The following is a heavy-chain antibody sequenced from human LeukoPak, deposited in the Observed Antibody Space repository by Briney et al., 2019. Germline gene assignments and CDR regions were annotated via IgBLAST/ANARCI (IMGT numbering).Heavy chain of an antibody. Sequence: ASVTVSCKASGYTFTSYAMHWVRQAPGQRLEWMGRINAGNGNTKYSQKFQGRVTITRDTSASTAYMELSSLRSEDTAVYYCARRIPNYGGFDYWGQGTPVTVSS. CDR3: ARRIPNYGGFDY. CDR2: INAGNGNT. D-gene: IGHD4-23*01. J-gene: IGHJ4*02. CDR1: GYTFTSYA. V-gene: IGHV1-3*01.